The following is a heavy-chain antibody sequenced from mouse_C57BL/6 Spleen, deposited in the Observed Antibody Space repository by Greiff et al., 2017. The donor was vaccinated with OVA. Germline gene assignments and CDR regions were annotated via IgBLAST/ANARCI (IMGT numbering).Heavy chain of an antibody. Sequence: QVQLQQSGPGLVQPSQSLSITCTVSGFSLTSYGVHWVRQSPGKGLEWLGVIWRGGSTDYNAAFMSRLSITKDNSKSQVFFKMNSLQADDTAIYYCAKKKLDYYGNYGYFDVWGTGTTVTVSS. V-gene: IGHV2-5*01. J-gene: IGHJ1*03. CDR3: AKKKLDYYGNYGYFDV. CDR2: IWRGGST. CDR1: GFSLTSYG. D-gene: IGHD2-1*01.